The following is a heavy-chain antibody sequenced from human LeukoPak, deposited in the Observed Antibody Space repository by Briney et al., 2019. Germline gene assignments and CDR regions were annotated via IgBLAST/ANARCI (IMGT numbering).Heavy chain of an antibody. CDR2: INNDGSST. Sequence: GGSLRLSCAASGFTFSSYWMHWVRHAPGKGLVWVSRINNDGSSTIYADSVKGRFTISRDNAKNTLYLQMNSLRAEDTAVYHCVRDSGYLFDYWGQGTQVTVSS. D-gene: IGHD5-12*01. CDR1: GFTFSSYW. V-gene: IGHV3-74*01. J-gene: IGHJ4*02. CDR3: VRDSGYLFDY.